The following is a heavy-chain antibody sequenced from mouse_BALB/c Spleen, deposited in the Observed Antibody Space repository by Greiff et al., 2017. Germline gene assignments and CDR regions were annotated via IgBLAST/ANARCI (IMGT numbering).Heavy chain of an antibody. CDR3: ARHPWDY. V-gene: IGHV5-12-1*01. CDR2: ISSGGGST. CDR1: GFAFSSYD. J-gene: IGHJ2*01. Sequence: DVQLVESGGGLVKPGGSLKLSCAASGFAFSSYDMSWVRQTPEKRLEWVAYISSGGGSTYYPDTVKGRFTISRDNAKNTLYLQMSSLKSEDTAMYYCARHPWDYWGQGTTLTVSS.